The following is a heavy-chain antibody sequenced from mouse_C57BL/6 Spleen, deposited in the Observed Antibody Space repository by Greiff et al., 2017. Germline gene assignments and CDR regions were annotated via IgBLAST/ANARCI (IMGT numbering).Heavy chain of an antibody. D-gene: IGHD2-1*01. V-gene: IGHV1-82*01. CDR2: IYPADGDT. Sequence: QVQLQQPGPELVKPGASVKISCKASGYAFTSSWMNWVKQRPGKGLEWIGRIYPADGDTNYNQKFKGKATLTADKSSSTAYRQLSSLTSVDSAVYLCANIYYGNRYWGQGTTGTVSS. J-gene: IGHJ2*01. CDR3: ANIYYGNRY. CDR1: GYAFTSSW.